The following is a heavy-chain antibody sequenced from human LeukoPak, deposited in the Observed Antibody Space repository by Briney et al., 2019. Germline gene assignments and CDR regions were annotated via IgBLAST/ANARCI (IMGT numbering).Heavy chain of an antibody. V-gene: IGHV1-2*02. Sequence: ASVKVSCKASGYTFTGYYMHWVRQAPGQGLEWMGWINPNSGGTNYAQKFQGRASMTRDTSISTACLELNRLRSDDMAVYYCAREAWELRYFDFWGQGTLVTVSS. CDR3: AREAWELRYFDF. CDR1: GYTFTGYY. J-gene: IGHJ4*02. D-gene: IGHD1-26*01. CDR2: INPNSGGT.